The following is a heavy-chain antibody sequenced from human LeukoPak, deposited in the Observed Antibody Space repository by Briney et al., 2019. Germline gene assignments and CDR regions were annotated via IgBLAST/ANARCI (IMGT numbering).Heavy chain of an antibody. CDR1: GGTFSSYA. D-gene: IGHD1-26*01. J-gene: IGHJ5*02. CDR2: IIPIFGTA. Sequence: SVKVSFRASGGTFSSYAISWVRQAPGQGLEWMGGIIPIFGTANYAQKFQGRVTITADESTSTAYMELSSLRSEDTAVYYCARDGRKAGPNWFDPWGQGTLVTVSS. CDR3: ARDGRKAGPNWFDP. V-gene: IGHV1-69*13.